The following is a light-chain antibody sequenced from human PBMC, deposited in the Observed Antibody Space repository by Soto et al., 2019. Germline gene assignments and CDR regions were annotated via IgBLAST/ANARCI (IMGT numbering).Light chain of an antibody. CDR2: EVS. CDR3: SSYTSRSTVV. CDR1: SSDVGGYNY. J-gene: IGLJ2*01. V-gene: IGLV2-14*01. Sequence: QSALTQPASVSGSPGQSITISCTGTSSDVGGYNYVSWYQQHPGKAPNLIIYEVSDRPSGVSNRFSGSKSGNTASLTISGLHAEDEADYYCSSYTSRSTVVFGGGTKLTVL.